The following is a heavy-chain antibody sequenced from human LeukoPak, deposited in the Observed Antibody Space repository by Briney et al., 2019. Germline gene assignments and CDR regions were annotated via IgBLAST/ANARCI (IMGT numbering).Heavy chain of an antibody. V-gene: IGHV4-34*01. Sequence: SETLSLTCAVYGGSFSGYYWSWIRQPPGKGLEWIGEINHSGSTNYNPSLKSRVTISVDTSKNQFSLKLSSVTAADTAVYYCARGEYCSSTSCRPYYYYYMDVWGKGTTVTISS. CDR2: INHSGST. CDR3: ARGEYCSSTSCRPYYYYYMDV. J-gene: IGHJ6*03. CDR1: GGSFSGYY. D-gene: IGHD2-2*01.